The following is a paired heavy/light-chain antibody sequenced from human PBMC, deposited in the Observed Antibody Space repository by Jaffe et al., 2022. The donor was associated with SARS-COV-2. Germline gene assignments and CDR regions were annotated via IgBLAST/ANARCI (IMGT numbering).Heavy chain of an antibody. CDR2: IYWDDAK. J-gene: IGHJ4*02. V-gene: IGHV2-5*02. CDR3: AHRPRGITFGGIAPLYFDY. CDR1: GFSLTTNGVG. Sequence: QITLQESGPTLVKPTQTLTLTCSFSGFSLTTNGVGVGWIRQPPGKALEWLALIYWDDAKHYTPSLNSRLTITKDTSKNQVVLTLTNMDPVDTATYFCAHRPRGITFGGIAPLYFDYWGQGALVTVSS. D-gene: IGHD3-16*01.
Light chain of an antibody. J-gene: IGKJ4*01. CDR1: QSVLYSSNNKNY. Sequence: DIVMTQSPDSLAVSLDERATISCKSSQSVLYSSNNKNYLAWYQQKPRQPPKLLIYWASTRESGVPDRFGGSGSGTDFTLTISSLQAEDVAVYYCQQYYSFPPTFGGGTRVEIK. V-gene: IGKV4-1*01. CDR2: WAS. CDR3: QQYYSFPPT.